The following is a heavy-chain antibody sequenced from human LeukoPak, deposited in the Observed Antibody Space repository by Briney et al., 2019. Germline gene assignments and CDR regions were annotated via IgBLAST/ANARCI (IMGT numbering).Heavy chain of an antibody. CDR3: AGGHYDSSGYYYSDY. CDR1: GFTFDDYG. Sequence: PGGSLRLSCAASGFTFDDYGMSWVRQAPGKVLEWVSGINWNGGSTGYADSVKGRFTISRDNAKNSLYLQMNSLRAEDTALYYCAGGHYDSSGYYYSDYWGQGTLVTVSS. V-gene: IGHV3-20*04. J-gene: IGHJ4*02. D-gene: IGHD3-22*01. CDR2: INWNGGST.